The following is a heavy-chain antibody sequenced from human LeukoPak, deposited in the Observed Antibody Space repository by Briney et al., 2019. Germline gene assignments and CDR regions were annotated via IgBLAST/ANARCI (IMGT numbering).Heavy chain of an antibody. CDR3: ARDRKYSSSRSYYYYGMDV. CDR2: INPNSGGT. CDR1: GYTFPSYF. V-gene: IGHV1-2*06. D-gene: IGHD6-6*01. Sequence: GASVKVSCKASGYTFPSYFMHWVRQAPGQGLEWMGRINPNSGGTNYAQKFQGRVTMTRDTSISTAYMELSRLRSDDTAVYYCARDRKYSSSRSYYYYGMDVWGQGTTVTVSS. J-gene: IGHJ6*02.